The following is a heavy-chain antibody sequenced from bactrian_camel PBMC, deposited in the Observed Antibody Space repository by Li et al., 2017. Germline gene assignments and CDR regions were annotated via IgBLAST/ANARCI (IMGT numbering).Heavy chain of an antibody. V-gene: IGHV3-3*01. Sequence: HVQLVESGGGSVQTGGSLRLSCAAAERTFVNNCMGWFRQAPGKEREGVAAIDAGGGNTYYAASVKGRFTISQDNPKNTVYLQMNSLKPEDTAMYYCAADLSCPRSGEDFAAEYSDYVDELHEWGLGTQVTVS. J-gene: IGHJ4*01. CDR3: AADLSCPRSGEDFAAEYSDYVDELHE. D-gene: IGHD4*01. CDR1: ERTFVNNC. CDR2: IDAGGGNT.